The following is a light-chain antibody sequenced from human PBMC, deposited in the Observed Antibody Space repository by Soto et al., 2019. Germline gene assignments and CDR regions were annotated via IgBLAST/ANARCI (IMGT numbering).Light chain of an antibody. Sequence: DIQMTQSPSTLSASLGDRVTSTCLSSQSISSWLAWYQHKPGKAPKLLIYDASSLESGVPSRFSGSGSGTEFTLTISSLQPDDFATYYCQHYNSYSEAFGQGTKVDI. CDR3: QHYNSYSEA. V-gene: IGKV1-5*01. CDR2: DAS. CDR1: QSISSW. J-gene: IGKJ1*01.